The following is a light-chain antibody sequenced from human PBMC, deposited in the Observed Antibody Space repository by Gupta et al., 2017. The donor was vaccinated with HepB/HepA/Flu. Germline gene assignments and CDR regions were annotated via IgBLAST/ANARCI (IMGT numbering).Light chain of an antibody. CDR1: QSLLYDNGYNY. CDR3: MQTRQNPFT. CDR2: LGS. V-gene: IGKV2-28*01. Sequence: DIVLTQSPLSLTVTPGEPASISCRSSQSLLYDNGYNYLSWYLQKPGQSPHLLIYLGSSRASGVPDRFSGSGSGTYFTLHISRVEAEDVGTYHCMQTRQNPFTFGPGIKVD. J-gene: IGKJ3*01.